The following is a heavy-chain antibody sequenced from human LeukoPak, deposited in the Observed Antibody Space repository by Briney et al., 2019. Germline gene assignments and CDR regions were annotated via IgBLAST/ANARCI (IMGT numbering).Heavy chain of an antibody. J-gene: IGHJ4*02. CDR3: ARDYDSSGYAYYFDY. V-gene: IGHV4-61*01. CDR2: IYYSGST. CDR1: GVSISSSNSY. Sequence: SETLSLTCTVSGVSISSSNSYWGWIRQPPGKGLEWIGYIYYSGSTNYNPSLKSRVTISVDTSKNQFSLKLSSVTAADTAVYYCARDYDSSGYAYYFDYWGQGTLVTVSS. D-gene: IGHD3-22*01.